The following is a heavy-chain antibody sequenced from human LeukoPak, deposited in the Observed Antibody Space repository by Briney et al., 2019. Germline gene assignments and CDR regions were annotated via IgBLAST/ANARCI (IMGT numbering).Heavy chain of an antibody. J-gene: IGHJ4*02. D-gene: IGHD3-10*02. CDR3: ARAGDRLYSDF. V-gene: IGHV1-18*01. Sequence: GASVKVSCKTSGYTFTNSGINWVRQAPGQGLEWMGWISGYNGNTNYAQKLQGRVTMTTDTSTDTAYMEPRSLRSDDTAVYYCARAGDRLYSDFWGQGTLVTVSS. CDR1: GYTFTNSG. CDR2: ISGYNGNT.